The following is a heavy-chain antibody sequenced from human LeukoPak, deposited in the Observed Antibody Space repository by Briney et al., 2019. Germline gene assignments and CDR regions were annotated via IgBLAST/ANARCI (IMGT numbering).Heavy chain of an antibody. CDR3: ARVGIVGATLAFDI. V-gene: IGHV4-59*01. D-gene: IGHD1-26*01. CDR2: IYYSGST. CDR1: GGSISSYN. Sequence: SETLSLTSTVPGGSISSYNRSWISQPPGKGRWRSGYIYYSGSTNYSPCLKSRVTISVDTSKNQFSLKLSSVTAADTAVYYCARVGIVGATLAFDIWGQGTMVTVSS. J-gene: IGHJ3*02.